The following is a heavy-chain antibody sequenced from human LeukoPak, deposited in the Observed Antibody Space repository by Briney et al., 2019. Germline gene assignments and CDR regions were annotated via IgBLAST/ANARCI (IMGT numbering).Heavy chain of an antibody. CDR3: ARDLSAAGVFDY. Sequence: PGGSLRLSCAASGFTFSSYGMHWVRQAPGKGLEWVAVIWYDGSNKYYADSVKGRFTISRGNSKNTLYLQMNSLRAEDTAVYYCARDLSAAGVFDYWGQGTLVTVSS. CDR1: GFTFSSYG. CDR2: IWYDGSNK. D-gene: IGHD6-13*01. J-gene: IGHJ4*02. V-gene: IGHV3-33*01.